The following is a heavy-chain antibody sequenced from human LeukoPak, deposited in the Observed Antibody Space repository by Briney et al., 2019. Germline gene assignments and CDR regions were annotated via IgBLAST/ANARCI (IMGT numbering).Heavy chain of an antibody. CDR1: GFTFSSYA. Sequence: HPGGSLRLSCAASGFTFSSYAMSWVRQAPGKGLEWVSAISGSGGSTYYADSVKGRFTISRDNSKNTLYLQMNSLRAEDTAVYYCARGWGSSGLPDLPFDYWGQGTLVTVSS. V-gene: IGHV3-23*01. CDR3: ARGWGSSGLPDLPFDY. CDR2: ISGSGGST. J-gene: IGHJ4*02. D-gene: IGHD3-22*01.